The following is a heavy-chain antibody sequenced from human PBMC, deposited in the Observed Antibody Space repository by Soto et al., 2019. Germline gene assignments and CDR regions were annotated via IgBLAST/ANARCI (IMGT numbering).Heavy chain of an antibody. CDR3: AKDSTPTLRDSYFDY. CDR2: ISWNSGSI. J-gene: IGHJ4*02. CDR1: GFTFDDYA. D-gene: IGHD3-16*01. V-gene: IGHV3-9*01. Sequence: GGSLRLSCAASGFTFDDYAMHLVRQSPGKGLEWVSGISWNSGSIGYADSVKGRFTISRDNAKNSLYLQMNSLRAEDTALYYCAKDSTPTLRDSYFDYWGQGTLFTVSS.